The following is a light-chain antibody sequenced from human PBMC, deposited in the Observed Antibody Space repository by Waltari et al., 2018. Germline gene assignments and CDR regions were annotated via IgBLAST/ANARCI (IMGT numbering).Light chain of an antibody. CDR2: DAS. J-gene: IGKJ2*01. Sequence: EIVLRHPPPTMSLSPGHRAPLSCRASQRVSGYLAGYQQKPGQAPRLPIYDASTRATGIPARFSGSGSGTDFTLTISSLEPEDFAVYYCQQRSNWPPTFGQGTKLEIK. CDR3: QQRSNWPPT. CDR1: QRVSGY. V-gene: IGKV3-11*01.